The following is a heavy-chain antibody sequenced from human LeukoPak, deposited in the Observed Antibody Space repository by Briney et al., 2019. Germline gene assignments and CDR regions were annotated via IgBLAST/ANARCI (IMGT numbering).Heavy chain of an antibody. D-gene: IGHD3-10*01. J-gene: IGHJ5*02. CDR1: GGSISSDNYY. CDR3: ARASPASYGSGISTFDP. V-gene: IGHV4-61*02. Sequence: SQTLSLTCTVSGGSISSDNYYWNWIRQPAGKGLEWIGRIYTSGSTNYNPSLKSRVTISLDTSKNQFSLKLSSVTAADTAVYYCARASPASYGSGISTFDPWGQGTLVTVSS. CDR2: IYTSGST.